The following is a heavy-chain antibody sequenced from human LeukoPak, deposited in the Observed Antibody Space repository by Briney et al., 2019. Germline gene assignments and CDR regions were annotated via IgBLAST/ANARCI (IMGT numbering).Heavy chain of an antibody. Sequence: GGSLRLSCAASGFTFSSYEMNWVRQAPGKGLEWVSYISSSGSTIYYADSVKGRFTISRDNSKNTLYLQMNSLRAEDTAVYYCAKGSVVVPAANVSFDYWGQGTLVTVSS. J-gene: IGHJ4*01. CDR1: GFTFSSYE. CDR3: AKGSVVVPAANVSFDY. D-gene: IGHD2-2*01. V-gene: IGHV3-48*03. CDR2: ISSSGSTI.